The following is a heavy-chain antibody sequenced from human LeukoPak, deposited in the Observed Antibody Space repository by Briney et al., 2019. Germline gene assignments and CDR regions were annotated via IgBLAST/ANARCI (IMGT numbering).Heavy chain of an antibody. Sequence: PGGSLRLSCAASGFTFSSYAMHWVRQAPGKGLEWVSGISWNSGSIGYADSVKGRFTISRDNAKNSLYLQMNSLRAEDTALYYCWLYYDSSGADYWGQGTLVTVSS. J-gene: IGHJ4*02. V-gene: IGHV3-9*01. CDR3: WLYYDSSGADY. D-gene: IGHD3-22*01. CDR1: GFTFSSYA. CDR2: ISWNSGSI.